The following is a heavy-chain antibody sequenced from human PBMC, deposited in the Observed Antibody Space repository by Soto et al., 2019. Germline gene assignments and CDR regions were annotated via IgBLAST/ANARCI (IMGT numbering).Heavy chain of an antibody. J-gene: IGHJ5*01. CDR1: GYTFTGCY. CDR3: ASDPPIVGTTTWDS. V-gene: IGHV1-2*02. CDR2: INPNNGGT. Sequence: SMQVSCKPSGYTFTGCYIHWVRQAPGQGLEWMGWINPNNGGTDYVQKFQGRVSMTRNTSITTVYMALSRLRSDDTAVYYCASDPPIVGTTTWDSWRNGTRVTV. D-gene: IGHD1-26*01.